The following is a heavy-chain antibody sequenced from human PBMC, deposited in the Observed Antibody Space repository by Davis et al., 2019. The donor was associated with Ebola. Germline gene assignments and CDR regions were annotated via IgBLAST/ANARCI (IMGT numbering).Heavy chain of an antibody. V-gene: IGHV3-23*01. D-gene: IGHD7-27*01. CDR3: AKSIRGRLGNNWFDP. CDR2: ISGSGGST. CDR1: GFTFSNYA. J-gene: IGHJ5*02. Sequence: GESLKISCAVSGFTFSNYAMNWVRQAPGKGLEWVSAISGSGGSTYYADSVKGRFTISRDNSRNTLYLQMNSLRAEDTALYYCAKSIRGRLGNNWFDPWGQGTLVTVSS.